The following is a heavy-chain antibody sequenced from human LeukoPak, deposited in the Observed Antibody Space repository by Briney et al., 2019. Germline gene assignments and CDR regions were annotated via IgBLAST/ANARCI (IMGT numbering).Heavy chain of an antibody. CDR3: ARDPLTLYDYYMDV. D-gene: IGHD3-9*01. CDR1: GFTFSSYS. CDR2: ISSSSSTI. Sequence: GGSLRLSCAASGFTFSSYSTNWVRQAPGKGLEWVSYISSSSSTIYYADSVKGRFTISRDNAKNSLYLQMNSLRAEDTAVYYCARDPLTLYDYYMDVWGKGTTVTVSS. J-gene: IGHJ6*03. V-gene: IGHV3-48*04.